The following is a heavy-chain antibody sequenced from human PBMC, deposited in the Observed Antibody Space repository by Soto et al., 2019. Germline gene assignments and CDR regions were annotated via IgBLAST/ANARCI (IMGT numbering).Heavy chain of an antibody. CDR3: RNQWLD. D-gene: IGHD6-19*01. CDR1: VFTFIDAC. V-gene: IGHV3-15*01. CDR2: IKKKTDGGTT. J-gene: IGHJ4*02. Sequence: WLSXRLSCSASVFTFIDACIIWVRQAPGKGLEWVGLIKKKTDGGTTDYAAPVKGRFTISRDDSKNTVYLQMSSLKTEDTAVYYCRNQWLDWGQGTLV.